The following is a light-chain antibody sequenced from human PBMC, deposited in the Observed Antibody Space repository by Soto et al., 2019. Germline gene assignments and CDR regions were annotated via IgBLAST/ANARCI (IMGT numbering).Light chain of an antibody. CDR3: PQPSNWLFT. CDR2: DAS. V-gene: IGKV3-11*01. Sequence: EIVLTQSPATLSLSPGERATLSCRASQSVSSYLAWYKQKPGQAPRLLVYDASNRATGIPARFSRSGSGKAITLHISSLEPEGFAVYSSPQPSNWLFTFGGGTKVKVK. J-gene: IGKJ4*01. CDR1: QSVSSY.